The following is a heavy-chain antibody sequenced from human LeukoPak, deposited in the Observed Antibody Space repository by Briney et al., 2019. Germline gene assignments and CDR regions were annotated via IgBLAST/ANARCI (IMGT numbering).Heavy chain of an antibody. D-gene: IGHD6-6*01. CDR3: ARDLWGDSSSSAFDY. J-gene: IGHJ4*02. Sequence: PGGSLRLSCAASGFTFSSYAMSWVRQAPGKGLEWVAVISYDGSNKYYADSVKGRFTISRDNSKNTLYLQMNSLRAEDTAVYYCARDLWGDSSSSAFDYWGQGTLVTVSS. CDR1: GFTFSSYA. CDR2: ISYDGSNK. V-gene: IGHV3-30-3*01.